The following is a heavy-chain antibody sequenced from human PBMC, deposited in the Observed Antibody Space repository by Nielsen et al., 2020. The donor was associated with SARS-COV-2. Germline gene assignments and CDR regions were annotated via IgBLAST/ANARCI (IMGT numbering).Heavy chain of an antibody. V-gene: IGHV4-59*12. Sequence: WIRQPPGKGLEWIGYIHNSGSTNYNRSVKSRVTISVDTSKNQFSLKLSSVTAADTAVYYCARGQSVYYYYMDVWGKGTTVTVSS. CDR2: IHNSGST. CDR3: ARGQSVYYYYMDV. J-gene: IGHJ6*03.